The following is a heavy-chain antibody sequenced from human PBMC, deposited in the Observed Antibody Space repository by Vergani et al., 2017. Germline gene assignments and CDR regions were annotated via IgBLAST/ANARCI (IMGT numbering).Heavy chain of an antibody. CDR2: IIPMFGIA. CDR3: AREVWFGEILGFFDI. CDR1: GGTFSSYA. J-gene: IGHJ3*02. Sequence: QVQLVQSGAEVKKPGSSVKVSCKASGGTFSSYAISWVRQAPGQGLEWMGRIIPMFGIANYAQKFQGRLTITADKSTSTAYMELTSLRSEDTAVFYCAREVWFGEILGFFDIWGQGTMVTVSS. D-gene: IGHD3-10*01. V-gene: IGHV1-69*04.